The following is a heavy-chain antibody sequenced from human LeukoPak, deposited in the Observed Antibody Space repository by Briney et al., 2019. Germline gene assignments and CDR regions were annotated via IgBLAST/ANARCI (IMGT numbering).Heavy chain of an antibody. Sequence: GGSLRLSCAASGFTFSSYSMNWVRQAPGKGREGVSYMSGSSSTKHYADSVKGRFTISRDNAKTSLYLQRNSLRAEDTAVYYCARTYDFGRGPPGDAFDNWGPGTLVIVSS. CDR3: ARTYDFGRGPPGDAFDN. CDR2: MSGSSSTK. D-gene: IGHD3-3*01. J-gene: IGHJ3*02. V-gene: IGHV3-48*04. CDR1: GFTFSSYS.